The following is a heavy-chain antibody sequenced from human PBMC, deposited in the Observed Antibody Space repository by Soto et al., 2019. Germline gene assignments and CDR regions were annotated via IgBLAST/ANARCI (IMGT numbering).Heavy chain of an antibody. CDR3: VRGDKGGFDL. D-gene: IGHD2-21*02. V-gene: IGHV3-74*01. Sequence: GGSLRLSCAASGFTFTYYWMHWVRQAPGQGLVWVSHIHSDGSTTAYADSVKGRFTISRDNAKNTLYLQMNSLRAEDTAVYYCVRGDKGGFDLWGQGTTVTV. CDR2: IHSDGSTT. J-gene: IGHJ3*01. CDR1: GFTFTYYW.